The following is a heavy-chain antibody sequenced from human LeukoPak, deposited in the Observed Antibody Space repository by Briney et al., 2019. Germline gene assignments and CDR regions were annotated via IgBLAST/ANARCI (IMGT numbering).Heavy chain of an antibody. J-gene: IGHJ4*02. Sequence: GXXRLSYAASGFTFSSYWMSWVRQAPGKGLEWVANIKQDGSEKYYVDSVKGRFTISRDNAKNSLYLQMNSLRAEDTAVYYCARTDNGYYDSSGYYYDYWGQGTLVTVSS. D-gene: IGHD3-22*01. CDR1: GFTFSSYW. CDR3: ARTDNGYYDSSGYYYDY. CDR2: IKQDGSEK. V-gene: IGHV3-7*01.